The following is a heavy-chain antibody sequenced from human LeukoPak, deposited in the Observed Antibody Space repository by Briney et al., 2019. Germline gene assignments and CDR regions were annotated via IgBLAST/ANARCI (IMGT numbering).Heavy chain of an antibody. V-gene: IGHV3-33*06. CDR1: GFTFSSYG. CDR3: AKVPECSGATCYGGYQYYYMDL. J-gene: IGHJ6*03. Sequence: GRSLRLSCAASGFTFSSYGMHWVRQAPGKGLEWVAVIWYDGSNKYYAESVKGRFTISRDNSKNTLYLQMNSLRAEDTAVYYCAKVPECSGATCYGGYQYYYMDLWGKGTTVTVSS. CDR2: IWYDGSNK. D-gene: IGHD2-2*01.